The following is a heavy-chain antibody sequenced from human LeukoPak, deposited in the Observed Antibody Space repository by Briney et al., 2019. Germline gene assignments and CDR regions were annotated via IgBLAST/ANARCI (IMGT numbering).Heavy chain of an antibody. J-gene: IGHJ4*02. CDR1: GFTVSSNY. CDR2: IYSGGST. CDR3: VRASPLIAAALQYYFDY. V-gene: IGHV3-53*01. Sequence: GGSLRLSCAASGFTVSSNYMSWVRQAPGKGLEWVSVIYSGGSTYYADSVKGRFTISRDNSKNTLYLRMNSLRAEDTAVYYCVRASPLIAAALQYYFDYWGQGTLVTVSS. D-gene: IGHD6-13*01.